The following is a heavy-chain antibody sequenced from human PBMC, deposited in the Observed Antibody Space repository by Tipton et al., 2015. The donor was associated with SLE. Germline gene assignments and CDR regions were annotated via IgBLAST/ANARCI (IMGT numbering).Heavy chain of an antibody. CDR1: GFTFSSYS. J-gene: IGHJ6*02. V-gene: IGHV3-21*01. Sequence: QLVQSGGGLVQPGGSLRLSCAASGFTFSSYSMDWVRQAPGKGLEWVSSISSSSSYIYYADSVKGRFTISRDASKNMVDLQMNSLTADDTAIYFCAREQGGYDRGGLWIDRYYGMYGWGQGTTVTVPS. CDR2: ISSSSSYI. CDR3: AREQGGYDRGGLWIDRYYGMYG. D-gene: IGHD3-22*01.